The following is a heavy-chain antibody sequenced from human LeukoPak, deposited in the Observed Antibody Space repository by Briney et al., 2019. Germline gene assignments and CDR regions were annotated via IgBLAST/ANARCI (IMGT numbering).Heavy chain of an antibody. D-gene: IGHD2-15*01. Sequence: PGVSLRLSYAASGFTFSSYAMSWVRQAPGKGLEWVSAISGSGGSTYYADSVKGRFTISRDNSKNTLYLQMNSLRAEDTAVYYCAIGSGTLGAATPFDYWGQGTLVTVSS. V-gene: IGHV3-23*01. J-gene: IGHJ4*02. CDR3: AIGSGTLGAATPFDY. CDR2: ISGSGGST. CDR1: GFTFSSYA.